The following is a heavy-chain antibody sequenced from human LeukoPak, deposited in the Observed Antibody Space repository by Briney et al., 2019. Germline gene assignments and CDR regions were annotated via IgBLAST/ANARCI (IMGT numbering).Heavy chain of an antibody. CDR3: ARLLIYCSSTSCHFDY. CDR1: GGSISSSNYY. V-gene: IGHV4-39*01. CDR2: IYYSGIT. D-gene: IGHD2-2*01. Sequence: SETLSLTCTVSGGSISSSNYYWGWIRQPPGKGLEWIGSIYYSGITYCNPSLKSRVTISVETSNNQFSLKLSSVTAADTAMYYCARLLIYCSSTSCHFDYWGQGTLVTVSS. J-gene: IGHJ4*02.